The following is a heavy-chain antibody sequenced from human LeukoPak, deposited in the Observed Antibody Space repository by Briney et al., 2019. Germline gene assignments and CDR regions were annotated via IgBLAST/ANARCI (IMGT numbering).Heavy chain of an antibody. V-gene: IGHV4-34*01. D-gene: IGHD1-26*01. CDR3: ARARGAALRWFDP. J-gene: IGHJ5*02. CDR2: INHSGGT. Sequence: SETLSLTCAVYVESFSDYYWSWIRQSPGQGLEWIGEINHSGGTNYNPSLKSRVTTSVDTSKNQFSLKLKSVTAADTAVYYCARARGAALRWFDPWGQGTLVTVSS. CDR1: VESFSDYY.